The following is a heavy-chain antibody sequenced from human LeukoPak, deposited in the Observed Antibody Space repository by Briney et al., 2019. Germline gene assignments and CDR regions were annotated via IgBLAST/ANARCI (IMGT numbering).Heavy chain of an antibody. J-gene: IGHJ4*02. CDR3: ATAPSGSGTFLDY. Sequence: GGSLRLSRAASGFTFSSYGMHWVRQAPGKGLEWVAVIWYGGSDKYYADSVKGRFTISRDNSKNTLYLQMNSLRAEDTAVYYCATAPSGSGTFLDYWGQGTLVTVFS. D-gene: IGHD3-10*01. V-gene: IGHV3-33*01. CDR1: GFTFSSYG. CDR2: IWYGGSDK.